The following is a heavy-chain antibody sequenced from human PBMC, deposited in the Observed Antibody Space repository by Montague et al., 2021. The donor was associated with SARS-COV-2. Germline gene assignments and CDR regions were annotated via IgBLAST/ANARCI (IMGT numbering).Heavy chain of an antibody. V-gene: IGHV4-39*01. CDR3: ARQGRISMVRLNWFDP. D-gene: IGHD3-10*01. J-gene: IGHJ5*02. CDR1: GGSISSSSYH. Sequence: SETLSLTCTASGGSISSSSYHWGWIRQPPGKGLEWIGSIYYSGSTYYNPSLRSRVTISVDTSKNQFSLKLSSVTAADTAVYYCARQGRISMVRLNWFDPWGQGTLVTVSS. CDR2: IYYSGST.